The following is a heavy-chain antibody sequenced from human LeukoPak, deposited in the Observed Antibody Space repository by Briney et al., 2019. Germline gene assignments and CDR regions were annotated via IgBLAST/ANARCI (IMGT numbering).Heavy chain of an antibody. CDR2: VNPNSGDT. CDR3: ARASGSYGWFAS. V-gene: IGHV1-2*02. J-gene: IGHJ5*01. CDR1: GYTFTGYY. Sequence: ASVKVSCKASGYTFTGYYLHWVRQAPGQGLEWMGCVNPNSGDTNYAQKFQGSVTMTRDTSISTVYMELSRLRSDDTAVHYCARASGSYGWFASWGQGTLLSVSS. D-gene: IGHD1-26*01.